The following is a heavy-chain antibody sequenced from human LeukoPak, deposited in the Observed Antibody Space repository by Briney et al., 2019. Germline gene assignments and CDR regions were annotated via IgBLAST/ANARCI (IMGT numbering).Heavy chain of an antibody. D-gene: IGHD3-10*01. CDR3: ARGQYYYGSGSGYYYGMDV. CDR1: GGTFSSYA. V-gene: IGHV1-69*13. Sequence: SVKVSCKASGGTFSSYAISWVRQAPGQGLEWMGGIIPICGTANYAQKFQGRVTITADESTSTAYMELSSLRSEDTAVYYCARGQYYYGSGSGYYYGMDVWGKGTTVTVSS. J-gene: IGHJ6*04. CDR2: IIPICGTA.